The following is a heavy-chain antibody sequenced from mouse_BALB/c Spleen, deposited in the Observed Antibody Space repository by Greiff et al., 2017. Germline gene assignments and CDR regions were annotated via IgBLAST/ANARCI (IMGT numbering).Heavy chain of an antibody. V-gene: IGHV1S137*01. J-gene: IGHJ4*01. CDR3: ARGRDGYYAMDY. CDR1: GYTFTDYA. D-gene: IGHD2-3*01. CDR2: ISTYYGDA. Sequence: QVQLKQSGAELVRPGVSVNISCKGSGYTFTDYAMHWVKQSHAKSLEWIGVISTYYGDASYNQKFKGKATMTVDKSSSTAYMELARLTSEDSAIYYCARGRDGYYAMDYWGQGTSVTFSS.